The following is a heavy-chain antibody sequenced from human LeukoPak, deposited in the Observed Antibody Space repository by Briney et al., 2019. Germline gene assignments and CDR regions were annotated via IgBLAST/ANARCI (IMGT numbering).Heavy chain of an antibody. Sequence: GGSLRLSCAASGFTFSRYWMSWVRQAPGKGLEWVANIKQDGSEKYYVDSVKGRFTISRDNAKNSLYLQMNSLRAEDTAVYYCARGLGNSKAWGQGTLVTVSS. CDR3: ARGLGNSKA. V-gene: IGHV3-7*03. CDR2: IKQDGSEK. CDR1: GFTFSRYW. D-gene: IGHD4-23*01. J-gene: IGHJ4*02.